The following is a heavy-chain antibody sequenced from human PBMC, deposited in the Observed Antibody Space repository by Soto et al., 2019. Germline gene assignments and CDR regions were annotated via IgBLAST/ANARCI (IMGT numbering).Heavy chain of an antibody. D-gene: IGHD3-10*01. CDR3: ARIMHYGSGSYYWEEAGWFDP. CDR1: GFSLSTSGMC. J-gene: IGHJ5*02. Sequence: SGPTLVKPTQTLTLTCTFSGFSLSTSGMCVSWIRQPPGKALEWLARIDWDDDKYYSTSLKTRLTISKDTSKNQVVLTMTNMDPVDTATYYCARIMHYGSGSYYWEEAGWFDPWGQGTLVTVSS. CDR2: IDWDDDK. V-gene: IGHV2-70*11.